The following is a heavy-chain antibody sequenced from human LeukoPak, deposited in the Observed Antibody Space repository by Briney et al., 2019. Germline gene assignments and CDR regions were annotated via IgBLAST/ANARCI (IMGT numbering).Heavy chain of an antibody. CDR2: IRTNGDTA. Sequence: GGSLRLSCAASGLTFSTLATTCARHPPGEGLEWVSTIRTNGDTAYNTDSVKGRFTISRDNSKNTLYLQMNSLRVEDTAIYYCAKGQELDDGVFDSWGQGTLVTVSS. CDR3: AKGQELDDGVFDS. J-gene: IGHJ4*02. CDR1: GLTFSTLA. V-gene: IGHV3-23*01. D-gene: IGHD1-1*01.